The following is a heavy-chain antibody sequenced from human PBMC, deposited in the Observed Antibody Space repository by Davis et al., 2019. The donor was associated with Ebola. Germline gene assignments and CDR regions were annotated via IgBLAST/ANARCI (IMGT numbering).Heavy chain of an antibody. CDR1: GGSFSSYY. CDR3: ARHLRRGSYSGWFDP. J-gene: IGHJ5*02. CDR2: IYYSGST. D-gene: IGHD1-26*01. V-gene: IGHV4-39*01. Sequence: MPSETLSLTCAVYGGSFSSYYWGWIRQPPGKGLEWIGSIYYSGSTYYNPSLKSRVTISVDTSKNQFSLKLSSVTAADTAVYYCARHLRRGSYSGWFDPWGQGTLVTVSS.